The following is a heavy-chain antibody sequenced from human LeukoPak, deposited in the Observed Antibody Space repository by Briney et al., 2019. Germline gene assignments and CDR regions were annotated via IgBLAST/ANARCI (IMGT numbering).Heavy chain of an antibody. D-gene: IGHD1-26*01. CDR3: ARVYGSTFYNWLDP. J-gene: IGHJ5*02. CDR2: INSDGSST. Sequence: GGSLRLSCAASGFTFSSYWMHWVRQAPGKGLVWVSRINSDGSSTSYADSVKGRFTISRDNAKNTLYLQMNSLRSEDTAVYYCARVYGSTFYNWLDPWGQGTLVTVSS. CDR1: GFTFSSYW. V-gene: IGHV3-74*01.